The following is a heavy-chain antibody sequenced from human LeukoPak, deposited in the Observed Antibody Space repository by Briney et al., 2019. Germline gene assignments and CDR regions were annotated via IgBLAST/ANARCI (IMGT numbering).Heavy chain of an antibody. V-gene: IGHV4-39*07. CDR2: IYYSGST. CDR3: ARGGVYYGDNYFDY. J-gene: IGHJ4*02. Sequence: SETLSLTCTVSGGSISSSSYYWGWIRQPPGKGLEWIGSIYYSGSTYYNPSLKSRVTISVDTSKNQFSLKLSSVTAADTAVYYCARGGVYYGDNYFDYWGQGTLVTVSS. D-gene: IGHD4-17*01. CDR1: GGSISSSSYY.